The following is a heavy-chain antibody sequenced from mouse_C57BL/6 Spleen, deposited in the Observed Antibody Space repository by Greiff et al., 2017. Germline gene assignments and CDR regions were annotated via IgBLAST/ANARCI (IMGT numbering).Heavy chain of an antibody. V-gene: IGHV1-74*01. CDR3: AMGLYYYGSRVTLFDY. D-gene: IGHD1-1*01. CDR1: GYTFTSYW. J-gene: IGHJ2*01. Sequence: QVQLQQPGAELVKPGASVKVSCKASGYTFTSYWMHWVKQRPGQGLEWIGRIHPSDSDTNYNQKFKGKATLTVDKSSSTAYMQLSSLTSEDSAVYYCAMGLYYYGSRVTLFDYWGQGTTLTVSS. CDR2: IHPSDSDT.